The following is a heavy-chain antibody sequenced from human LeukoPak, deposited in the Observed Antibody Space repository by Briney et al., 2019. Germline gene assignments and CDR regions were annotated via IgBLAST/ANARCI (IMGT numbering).Heavy chain of an antibody. CDR2: ISGSDSGDST. CDR1: GFTFSSYA. Sequence: GGSLRLSCAASGFTFSSYAMSWVRQAPGKGLEWVSGISGSDSGDSTYYADSVKGRFTISRDNSKSTLYLHLNSLRAEDTAVYYCAMSGAYTSPPFDSWDQGTLVTVSS. V-gene: IGHV3-23*01. CDR3: AMSGAYTSPPFDS. D-gene: IGHD5-18*01. J-gene: IGHJ4*02.